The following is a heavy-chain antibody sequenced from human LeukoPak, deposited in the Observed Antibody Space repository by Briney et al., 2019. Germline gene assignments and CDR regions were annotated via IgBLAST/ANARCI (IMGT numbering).Heavy chain of an antibody. CDR2: INPNSGGT. CDR1: GYTFTGYY. Sequence: ASVKVSCKASGYTFTGYYIHWVRQAPGQGPEWMGWINPNSGGTNYTQKFQGSVTMTRDTSISTAYMELSRLTSDDTAVYYCARPPHYYYGMDVWGQGTTIIVSS. V-gene: IGHV1-2*02. J-gene: IGHJ6*02. CDR3: ARPPHYYYGMDV.